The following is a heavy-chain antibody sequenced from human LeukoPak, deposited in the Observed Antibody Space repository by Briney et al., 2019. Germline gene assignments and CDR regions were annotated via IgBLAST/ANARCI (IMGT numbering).Heavy chain of an antibody. V-gene: IGHV1-8*01. Sequence: ASVKVSCRASGYTFTSYDINWVRQATGQGLEWMGWTNPNSGYTGFAQKFQGRVTMTRNTAIDTAYMEMSGLTSEDTAVYYCARGSRLYTSSWSSLAFDIWGQGTMVAVSS. CDR3: ARGSRLYTSSWSSLAFDI. CDR1: GYTFTSYD. D-gene: IGHD6-13*01. J-gene: IGHJ3*02. CDR2: TNPNSGYT.